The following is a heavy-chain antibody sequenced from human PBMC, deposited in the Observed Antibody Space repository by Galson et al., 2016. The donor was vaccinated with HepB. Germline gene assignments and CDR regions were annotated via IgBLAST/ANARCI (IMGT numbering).Heavy chain of an antibody. D-gene: IGHD5-12*01. J-gene: IGHJ5*02. CDR1: GFTFSSYA. CDR2: VSSDADTK. CDR3: ARHQYRGIWILDP. V-gene: IGHV3-30-3*01. Sequence: SLRLSCAASGFTFSSYAMHWVRQAPGKGLEWVAVVSSDADTKYYADSVKGRFTISRDNSNNALHLQMNSLTTEDTAVYYCARHQYRGIWILDPWGQGTLVTVSS.